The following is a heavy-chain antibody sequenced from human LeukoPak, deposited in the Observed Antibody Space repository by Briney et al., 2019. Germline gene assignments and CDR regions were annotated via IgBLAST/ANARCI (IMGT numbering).Heavy chain of an antibody. J-gene: IGHJ4*02. CDR1: GFTFSSYA. CDR2: ISGSGGST. D-gene: IGHD2-15*01. V-gene: IGHV3-23*01. CDR3: AKDLRCSGGSCYYFDY. Sequence: GGSLRLSCAASGFTFSSYAMGWVRQAPGKGLEWVSAISGSGGSTYYADSVKGRFTISRDNSKNTLYLQMNSLRAEDTAVYYRAKDLRCSGGSCYYFDYWGQGTLVTVSS.